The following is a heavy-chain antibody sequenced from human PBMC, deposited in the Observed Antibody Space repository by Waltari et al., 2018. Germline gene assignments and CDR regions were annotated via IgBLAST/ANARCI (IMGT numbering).Heavy chain of an antibody. Sequence: EVLLVESGGGLVQPGGSLRLSCVVSGSTLSTYNMNWVRQAPGKGLEWVSYMSSGGGTIYYADSVKGRFTISRDNARNSLYLQMNNLRAEDTAVYYCATRGGISNWGLDYWGQGTLVTVSS. CDR2: MSSGGGTI. J-gene: IGHJ4*02. CDR3: ATRGGISNWGLDY. V-gene: IGHV3-48*04. D-gene: IGHD7-27*01. CDR1: GSTLSTYN.